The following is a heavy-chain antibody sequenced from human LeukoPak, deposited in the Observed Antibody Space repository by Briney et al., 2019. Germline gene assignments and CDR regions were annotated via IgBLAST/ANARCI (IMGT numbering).Heavy chain of an antibody. V-gene: IGHV4-4*07. CDR1: GGSISSYY. D-gene: IGHD5-18*01. J-gene: IGHJ5*02. CDR3: ARAGRGHSYGYYWFDP. CDR2: IYTSGST. Sequence: SETLSLTCTVSGGSISSYYWSWIRQPAGKGLEWIGRIYTSGSTNYNPSLKSRVTMSVDTSKNQFSLKLSSVTAADTAVYYCARAGRGHSYGYYWFDPWGQGTLVTVSS.